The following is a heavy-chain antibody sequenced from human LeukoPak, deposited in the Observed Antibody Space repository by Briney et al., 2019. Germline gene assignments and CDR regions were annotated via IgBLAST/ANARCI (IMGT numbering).Heavy chain of an antibody. CDR2: INTDGSST. CDR3: ARVKDIVVVPAAKGAFDI. Sequence: AGGSLRLSCAASGFTFSSYWMHWVRQAPGKGLVWVSRINTDGSSTSYADSVKGRFTISRDNAKNTLYLQMNSLRAEDTAVYYCARVKDIVVVPAAKGAFDIWGQGTMVTVSS. V-gene: IGHV3-74*01. J-gene: IGHJ3*02. D-gene: IGHD2-2*01. CDR1: GFTFSSYW.